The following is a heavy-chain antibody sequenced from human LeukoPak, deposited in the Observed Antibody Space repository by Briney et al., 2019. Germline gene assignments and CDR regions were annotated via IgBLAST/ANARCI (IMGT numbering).Heavy chain of an antibody. CDR2: INPNSGGT. Sequence: ASVKVSCKASGYTFTGYYMHWVRQAPGQGLEWMGWINPNSGGTNYAQKFQGRVTMTRDTSISTAYMELSRLRSDDTAVYYCAREAGYSSGLPGTWGQGTLVTVSS. J-gene: IGHJ5*02. CDR1: GYTFTGYY. V-gene: IGHV1-2*02. D-gene: IGHD6-19*01. CDR3: AREAGYSSGLPGT.